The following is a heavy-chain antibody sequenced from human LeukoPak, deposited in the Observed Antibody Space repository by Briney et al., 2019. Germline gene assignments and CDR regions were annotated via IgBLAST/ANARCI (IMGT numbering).Heavy chain of an antibody. D-gene: IGHD3-10*01. V-gene: IGHV3-64D*06. J-gene: IGHJ4*02. CDR1: GITFSSYA. CDR3: VKPLWFGELLGGTGDY. CDR2: ISSNGGST. Sequence: GGSLRLSCAASGITFSSYAMNWVRQAPGKGLEYVSAISSNGGSTYYADSVKGRFTISRDNSKNTLYLQMSSLRAEDTAVYYCVKPLWFGELLGGTGDYWGQGTLVTVSS.